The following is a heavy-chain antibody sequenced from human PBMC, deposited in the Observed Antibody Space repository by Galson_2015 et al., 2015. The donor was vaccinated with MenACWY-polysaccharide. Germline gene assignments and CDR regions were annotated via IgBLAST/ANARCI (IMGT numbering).Heavy chain of an antibody. J-gene: IGHJ4*02. CDR2: ISYDGSDK. CDR3: AAWRRTYYFDY. D-gene: IGHD1-1*01. V-gene: IGHV3-30*03. CDR1: GFTFRNYG. Sequence: SLRLSCAASGFTFRNYGMYWVRQAPGKGLEWVTVISYDGSDKYYADSVGGRFTISRDNSKNTLYLQMNSLRAEDTAVYYCAAWRRTYYFDYWGQGTLVTVSS.